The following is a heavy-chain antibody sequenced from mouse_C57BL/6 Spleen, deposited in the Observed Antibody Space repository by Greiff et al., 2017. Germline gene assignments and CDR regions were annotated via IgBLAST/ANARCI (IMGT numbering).Heavy chain of an antibody. CDR3: ARDGYDYDETGFAY. V-gene: IGHV5-16*01. J-gene: IGHJ3*01. Sequence: EVKVVESEGGLVQPGSSMKLSCTASGFTFSDYYMAWVRQVPEKGLEWVANINYDGSSTYYLDSLKSRFIISRDNAKNILYLQMSSLKSEDTATYYCARDGYDYDETGFAYWGQGTLVTVSA. CDR2: INYDGSST. CDR1: GFTFSDYY. D-gene: IGHD2-4*01.